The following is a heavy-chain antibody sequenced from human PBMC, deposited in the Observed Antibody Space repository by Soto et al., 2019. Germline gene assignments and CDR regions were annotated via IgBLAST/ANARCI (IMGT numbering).Heavy chain of an antibody. D-gene: IGHD1-26*01. CDR3: ATEMGATQGPFDN. V-gene: IGHV3-23*01. Sequence: TGGSLRLSCVVSVFPFGANAMSWVRQAPGKGLEWVSGLSNTGRRTSYADSVKGRFNISRDNSENTVYLQMNSLRVEDTAVYYCATEMGATQGPFDNWGQGXLVTVHS. J-gene: IGHJ4*02. CDR1: VFPFGANA. CDR2: LSNTGRRT.